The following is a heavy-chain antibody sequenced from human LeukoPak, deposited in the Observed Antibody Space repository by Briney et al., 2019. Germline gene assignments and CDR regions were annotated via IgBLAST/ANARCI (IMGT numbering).Heavy chain of an antibody. D-gene: IGHD3-22*01. J-gene: IGHJ4*02. CDR1: GYTFTSYG. V-gene: IGHV1-18*01. CDR3: ARDPRYYYDSKPDY. CDR2: ISAYNGNT. Sequence: GASVKVSCKASGYTFTSYGISWVRQAPGQGLEWMGWISAYNGNTNYAQKLQGRVTMTTDTSTSTAYMELRSLRSDDTAVYYCARDPRYYYDSKPDYWGQGTLVTVSS.